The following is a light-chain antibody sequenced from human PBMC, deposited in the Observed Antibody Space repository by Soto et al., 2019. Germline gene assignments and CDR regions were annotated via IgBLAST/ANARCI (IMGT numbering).Light chain of an antibody. J-gene: IGKJ5*01. V-gene: IGKV3-20*01. CDR2: AAS. Sequence: EIVLTQSRVTLSLSPGERATLSCRASRSFSSSYLGWYQQKPGQPPRLLIYAASTRATGVPDRFSGSGSATDFTLTIRRLEPEDSAVYYCHHYDSSPPYTFGQGTRREIK. CDR3: HHYDSSPPYT. CDR1: RSFSSSY.